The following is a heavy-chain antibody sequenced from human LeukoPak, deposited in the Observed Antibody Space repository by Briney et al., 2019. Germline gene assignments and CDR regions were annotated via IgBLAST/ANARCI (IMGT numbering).Heavy chain of an antibody. J-gene: IGHJ4*02. CDR2: INSDGHST. CDR1: GFTFSSFW. CDR3: AKGGSLTTVTHFDY. D-gene: IGHD4-17*01. V-gene: IGHV3-74*03. Sequence: GGSLRLSCAASGFTFSSFWMHWVRQAPGKGLGWVSRINSDGHSTMYADSVKGRFTISRDNSKNTLYLQMNSLRAEDTAVYYCAKGGSLTTVTHFDYWGQGSLVTVSS.